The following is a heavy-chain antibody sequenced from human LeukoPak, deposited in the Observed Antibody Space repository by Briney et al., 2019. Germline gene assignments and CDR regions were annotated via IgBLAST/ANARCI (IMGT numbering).Heavy chain of an antibody. D-gene: IGHD3-22*01. CDR3: ARVGSGYRDYYYGMDV. CDR2: IYHSGST. V-gene: IGHV4-4*02. CDR1: GGSISSSNW. J-gene: IGHJ6*02. Sequence: SETLSLTCAVSGGSISSSNWWSWVRQPPGKGLEWIGEIYHSGSTNYNPSLKSRVTISVDKSKNQFSLKLSSVTAADTAVYYCARVGSGYRDYYYGMDVWGQGTTVTVSS.